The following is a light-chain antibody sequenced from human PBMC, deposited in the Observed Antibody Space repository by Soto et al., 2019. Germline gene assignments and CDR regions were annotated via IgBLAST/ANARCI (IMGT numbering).Light chain of an antibody. Sequence: DIQMTQSPSSLSASVGDRVTITCRASQSFSSYLNWYQQKPGKAPKLLIYAASRLQSGVPSRFSGSGSGTDFTLTISSLQPEDFATYYCQQSYRTPLTFGGGTKVEIK. CDR2: AAS. CDR3: QQSYRTPLT. V-gene: IGKV1-39*01. J-gene: IGKJ4*01. CDR1: QSFSSY.